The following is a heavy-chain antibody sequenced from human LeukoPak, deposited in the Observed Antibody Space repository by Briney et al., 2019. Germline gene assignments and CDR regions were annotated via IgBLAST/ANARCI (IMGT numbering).Heavy chain of an antibody. D-gene: IGHD6-6*01. CDR2: ISSSSSYI. CDR1: GFTFSSYS. CDR3: ARGQAARFPNWFDP. J-gene: IGHJ5*02. Sequence: PGGSLRLSCAASGFTFSSYSMNWVRQAPGKGLEWVSSISSSSSYIYYADSVKGRFTISRDNAKNSLYLQMNSLRAEDTAVYYCARGQAARFPNWFDPWGQGTLVTVSS. V-gene: IGHV3-21*01.